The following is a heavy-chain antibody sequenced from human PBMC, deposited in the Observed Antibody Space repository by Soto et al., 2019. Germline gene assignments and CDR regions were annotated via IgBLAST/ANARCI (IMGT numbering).Heavy chain of an antibody. CDR3: ARTTQGFDF. D-gene: IGHD4-17*01. Sequence: SETLSLTCTVSGGSISNVDSYWNWIRQHPVKGLEWIGYIHYSGTTLYNPSLKSRITISVDTSNNQFSLNLSSVTAADTAMYYCARTTQGFDFWGQGTLVTVSS. CDR2: IHYSGTT. V-gene: IGHV4-31*03. J-gene: IGHJ4*02. CDR1: GGSISNVDSY.